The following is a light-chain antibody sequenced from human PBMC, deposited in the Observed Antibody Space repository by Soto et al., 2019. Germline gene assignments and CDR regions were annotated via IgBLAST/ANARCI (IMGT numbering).Light chain of an antibody. CDR2: AAS. V-gene: IGKV1-39*01. CDR1: QTVINY. CDR3: QQSYNTPIT. J-gene: IGKJ3*01. Sequence: DIQMTQSPSSLSASVGDRVTITCRTSQTVINYVNWYQQKPGTAPKRLIYAASTLQSGVPSRFSGSGSGADFTLTISSLQPEDFATYYCQQSYNTPITFGPGTNVHIK.